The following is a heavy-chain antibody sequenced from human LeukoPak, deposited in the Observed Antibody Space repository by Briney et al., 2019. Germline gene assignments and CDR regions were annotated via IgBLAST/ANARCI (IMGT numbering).Heavy chain of an antibody. D-gene: IGHD2-15*01. Sequence: GGSLRLSCAASGFTFSSYAMSWVRQAPGKGLEWVSAISGSGGSTYYADSVKGRFTISRDNSKNTLYLQMNSLRAEDTAVYYCAKDRDIVVVVAARFDPWGQGTLVTVSS. CDR3: AKDRDIVVVVAARFDP. V-gene: IGHV3-23*01. J-gene: IGHJ5*02. CDR1: GFTFSSYA. CDR2: ISGSGGST.